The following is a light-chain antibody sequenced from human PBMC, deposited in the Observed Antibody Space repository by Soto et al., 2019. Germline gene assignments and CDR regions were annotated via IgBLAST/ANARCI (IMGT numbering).Light chain of an antibody. CDR2: GAS. V-gene: IGKV3-20*01. CDR3: QQYGSSPRT. Sequence: EIVLTQSPATLSLSPGERATLSCRASQSVSSNLAWYQLKPGQAPRLLIYGASSRATGIPDRFSGSGSGTDFTLTISRLDPEDFAVYFCQQYGSSPRTFGQGTKVDI. CDR1: QSVSSN. J-gene: IGKJ1*01.